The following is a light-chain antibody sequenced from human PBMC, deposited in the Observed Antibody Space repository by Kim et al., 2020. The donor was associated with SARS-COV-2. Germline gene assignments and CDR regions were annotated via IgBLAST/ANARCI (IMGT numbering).Light chain of an antibody. Sequence: KPVTISCTGSSGSIASNYVQWDHQRPGSAPTTVLYEDNQRPSGVPDRFSGSIDSSSNSASLTISGLKTEDEADHHCQSYDSSNWVFGGGTQLTVL. CDR1: SGSIASNY. J-gene: IGLJ3*02. CDR2: EDN. V-gene: IGLV6-57*02. CDR3: QSYDSSNWV.